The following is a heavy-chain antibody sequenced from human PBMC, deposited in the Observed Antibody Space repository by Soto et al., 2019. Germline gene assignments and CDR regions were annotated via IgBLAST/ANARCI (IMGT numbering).Heavy chain of an antibody. J-gene: IGHJ5*02. Sequence: SETLSLTCTVSGGSLSGGSYYWNWIRQPPGKQMEWIGYIYDSGATKYNPSLKSRVTISQDTSKNQFSLKMNSVTPSDTAVYYCARDWGPYWFDPWGQGILVTVSS. CDR2: IYDSGAT. CDR1: GGSLSGGSYY. CDR3: ARDWGPYWFDP. D-gene: IGHD3-16*01. V-gene: IGHV4-61*01.